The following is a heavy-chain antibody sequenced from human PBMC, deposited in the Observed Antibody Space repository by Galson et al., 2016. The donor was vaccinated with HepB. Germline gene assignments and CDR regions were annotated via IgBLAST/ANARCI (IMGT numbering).Heavy chain of an antibody. CDR1: GGSISSNIYL. D-gene: IGHD1-14*01. CDR2: IYYRGTT. J-gene: IGHJ4*02. Sequence: SETLSLTCTVSGGSISSNIYLWAWVRQPPGKGLEWIGTIYYRGTTYYNPPLKSRLTMDVDTSKNQFSLKLSSVTAADTSVYYCARLVHGGTFFDSWGQGTLVTVSS. CDR3: ARLVHGGTFFDS. V-gene: IGHV4-39*01.